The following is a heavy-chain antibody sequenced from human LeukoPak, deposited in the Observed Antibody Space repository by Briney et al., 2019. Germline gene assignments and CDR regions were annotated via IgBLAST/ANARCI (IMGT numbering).Heavy chain of an antibody. Sequence: ASVKVSCKASGYTFIRYYMYWVRQAPGQGLEWMGIINPSGGSTSYAQKFQGRLTMTRDTSTSPVYMELSSLRSEDTAVYYCARGTDYQLPLLDCWGQGTLVTVSS. CDR2: INPSGGST. CDR1: GYTFIRYY. V-gene: IGHV1-46*01. J-gene: IGHJ4*02. D-gene: IGHD2-2*01. CDR3: ARGTDYQLPLLDC.